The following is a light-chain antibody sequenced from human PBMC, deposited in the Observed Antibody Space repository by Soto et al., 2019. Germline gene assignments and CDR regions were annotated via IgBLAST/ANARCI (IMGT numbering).Light chain of an antibody. CDR3: QQYSGSVT. V-gene: IGKV3-20*01. J-gene: IGKJ4*01. Sequence: EIVLTQSPGTLSLSPGERATLSCRARQTVRSTYLAWYQQKHGQAPRLIIYGATKRQSGVPDRFSGGGSGTDFTLTISSLEPEDFAVYYCQQYSGSVTFGGGTKVDIK. CDR1: QTVRSTY. CDR2: GAT.